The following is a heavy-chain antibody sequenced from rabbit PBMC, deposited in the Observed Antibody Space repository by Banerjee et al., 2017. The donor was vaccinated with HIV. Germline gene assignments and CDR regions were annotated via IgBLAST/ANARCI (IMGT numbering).Heavy chain of an antibody. D-gene: IGHD7-1*01. J-gene: IGHJ4*01. CDR3: ARDLTGVTGWNFNL. V-gene: IGHV1S45*01. Sequence: QEQLVESGGGLVQPEGSLTLTCTASGFSFSSTYYMCWVRQAPGKGLEWIACIDAGDNGDTYYATWAKGRFTISKTSWTTVTLQMTSLTAADTATYFCARDLTGVTGWNFNLWGPGTLVTVS. CDR1: GFSFSSTYY. CDR2: IDAGDNGDT.